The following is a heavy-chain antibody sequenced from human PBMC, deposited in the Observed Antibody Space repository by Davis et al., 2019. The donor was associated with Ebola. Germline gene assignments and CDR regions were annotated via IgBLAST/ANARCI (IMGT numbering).Heavy chain of an antibody. CDR3: ARDGETGGVDY. CDR2: ISYDGSNK. CDR1: LFSFLRFS. Sequence: PGGSLRLSFPPSLFSFLRFSLHWVRQAPGKGLEWVAVISYDGSNKYYADSVKGRFTISRDNSKNTLSLQMNSLRAEDTAVYYCARDGETGGVDYRGQGTLVNVS. J-gene: IGHJ4*02. V-gene: IGHV3-30*04.